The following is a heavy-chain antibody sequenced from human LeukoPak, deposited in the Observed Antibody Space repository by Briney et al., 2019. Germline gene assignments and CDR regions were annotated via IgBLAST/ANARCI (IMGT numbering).Heavy chain of an antibody. V-gene: IGHV3-23*01. CDR1: GFTFSSYA. D-gene: IGHD1-1*01. CDR2: ISGSGGST. Sequence: GGSLRLSCAASGFTFSSYAMSWVRQAPGKGLEWVSVISGSGGSTYYADSVKGRFTISRDNSKNTLYLQMNGLRAEDTAVYYCAKAAGNVLAYYFDYWGQGTLVTVSS. CDR3: AKAAGNVLAYYFDY. J-gene: IGHJ4*02.